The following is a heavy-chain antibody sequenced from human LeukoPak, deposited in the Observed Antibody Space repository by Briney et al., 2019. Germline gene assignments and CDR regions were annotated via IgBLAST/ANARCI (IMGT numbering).Heavy chain of an antibody. V-gene: IGHV3-21*01. CDR3: ARAVGYGGNSAAD. D-gene: IGHD4-23*01. J-gene: IGHJ4*02. CDR2: IIISSSYI. CDR1: GFTFSSYS. Sequence: GSLRLSCAASGFTFSSYSMNWVRQAPGKGLEWVSSIIISSSYIYYADSVKGRFTISRDNAKNSLYLQMNSLRAEDTDVYYCARAVGYGGNSAADWGQGTLVTVSS.